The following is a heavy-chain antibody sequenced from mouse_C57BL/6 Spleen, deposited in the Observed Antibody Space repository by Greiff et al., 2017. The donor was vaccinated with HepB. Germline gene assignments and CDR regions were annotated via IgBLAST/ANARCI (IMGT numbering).Heavy chain of an antibody. J-gene: IGHJ4*01. Sequence: EVQLQQSGPELVKPGASVKMSCKASGYTFTDYNMHWVKQSHGKSLEWIGYINPNNGGTSYNQKFKGKATLTVNKSSSTAYMELRSLTSEDSAVYYGARLRLRQRYAMDYWGQGTSVTVSS. CDR2: INPNNGGT. CDR1: GYTFTDYN. D-gene: IGHD2-4*01. CDR3: ARLRLRQRYAMDY. V-gene: IGHV1-22*01.